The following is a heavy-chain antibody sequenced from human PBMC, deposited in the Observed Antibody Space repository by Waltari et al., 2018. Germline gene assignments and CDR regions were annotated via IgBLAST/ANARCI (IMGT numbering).Heavy chain of an antibody. CDR1: GYTFMDYF. D-gene: IGHD3-10*01. J-gene: IGHJ4*02. CDR2: SGPEDGER. V-gene: IGHV1-69-2*01. CDR3: APLPGGSGQTFDY. Sequence: EVELVQSGAEVKKPGATVKISCKASGYTFMDYFMHWVQQAPGKGLEWMGRSGPEDGERVYSEKFQGRVTITAETSTDTAYMELSSLTSGDTAVYYCAPLPGGSGQTFDYWGQGTLVTVSS.